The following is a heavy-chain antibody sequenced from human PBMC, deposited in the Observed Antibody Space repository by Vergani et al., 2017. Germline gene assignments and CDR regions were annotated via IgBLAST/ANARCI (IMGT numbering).Heavy chain of an antibody. CDR3: ARAYREYSSSSGSWPY. D-gene: IGHD6-6*01. J-gene: IGHJ4*02. V-gene: IGHV1-46*01. CDR1: GYPFPSYH. CDR2: INPSGGST. Sequence: QVQLVQSGAEVKKPGASVKVSCKASGYPFPSYHMHWVRQAPGQGLEGMGIINPSGGSTSYAQKSKGRVTMTRDTSTSTVYMELSSLRSEDTAVYYCARAYREYSSSSGSWPYWGQGTLVTVSS.